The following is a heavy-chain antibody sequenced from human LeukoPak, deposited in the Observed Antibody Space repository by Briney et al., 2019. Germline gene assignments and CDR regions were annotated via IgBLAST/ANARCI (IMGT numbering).Heavy chain of an antibody. CDR2: IWYDGTNK. J-gene: IGHJ4*02. CDR1: GFTFSTYG. D-gene: IGHD3-22*01. V-gene: IGHV3-33*01. CDR3: ARDLPPVVKYHFDF. Sequence: GGSLRLSCAASGFTFSTYGMHWVRQAPGKGLEWVAVIWYDGTNKYYADSVKGRFTISRDNSNNTLYLHMNGLRAEDTAFYYCARDLPPVVKYHFDFWGQGTLVTVSS.